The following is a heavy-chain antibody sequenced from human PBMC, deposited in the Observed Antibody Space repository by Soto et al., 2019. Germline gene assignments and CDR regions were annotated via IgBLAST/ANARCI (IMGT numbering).Heavy chain of an antibody. CDR1: GGSISSSSYY. Sequence: ASETLSLTCTVSGGSISSSSYYWGWIRQPPGKGLEWIGSIYYSGSTYYNPSLKSRVTISVDTSKNQFSLKLSSVTAADTAVYYCARARDYIWGSYRRWWFDPWGQGTLVTVSS. V-gene: IGHV4-39*07. CDR2: IYYSGST. J-gene: IGHJ5*02. CDR3: ARARDYIWGSYRRWWFDP. D-gene: IGHD3-16*02.